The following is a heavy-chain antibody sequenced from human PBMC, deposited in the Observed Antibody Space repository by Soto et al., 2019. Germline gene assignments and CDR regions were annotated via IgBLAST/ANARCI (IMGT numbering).Heavy chain of an antibody. D-gene: IGHD1-26*01. CDR1: GYTFSTYG. J-gene: IGHJ4*02. CDR3: ARVGPSREVPYPFEY. V-gene: IGHV1-18*01. CDR2: ISAYNHYT. Sequence: QVDLVQSGPEVRKPGASVNVSCKASGYTFSTYGISWVRQAPGQGLEWMGWISAYNHYTNYAQKFQGRVTMTTDTSTNTAYTELRSLRSGDTSMYFCARVGPSREVPYPFEYWGQGTLVTVSS.